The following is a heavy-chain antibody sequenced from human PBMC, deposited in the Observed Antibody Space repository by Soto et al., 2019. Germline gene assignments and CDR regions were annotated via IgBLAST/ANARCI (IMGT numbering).Heavy chain of an antibody. CDR1: GGSFSGYY. J-gene: IGHJ5*02. D-gene: IGHD2-15*01. CDR2: INHSGST. V-gene: IGHV4-34*01. Sequence: PSETLSLTCAVYGGSFSGYYWSVIRQAPGKGLEWIGEINHSGSTNYNPSLKSRVTISLDTSKNQFSLNLNSVTAADTAVYYCARGHRVSAAPRPARWFGPWGLGTLVTVSS. CDR3: ARGHRVSAAPRPARWFGP.